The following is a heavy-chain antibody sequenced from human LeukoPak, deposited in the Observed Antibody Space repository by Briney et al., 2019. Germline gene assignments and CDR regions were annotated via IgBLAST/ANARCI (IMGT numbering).Heavy chain of an antibody. D-gene: IGHD6-13*01. J-gene: IGHJ6*02. CDR3: ARSGSSSWWYYYYGMDV. CDR1: GGSISSSNW. CDR2: IYHSGST. V-gene: IGHV4-4*02. Sequence: SETLSLTCAVSGGSISSSNWWSWVRQPPGKGLEWIGEIYHSGSTNYNPSLKSRVTISVDKSKNQFSLKLSSVTAADTAVYYCARSGSSSWWYYYYGMDVWGRGTTVTVSS.